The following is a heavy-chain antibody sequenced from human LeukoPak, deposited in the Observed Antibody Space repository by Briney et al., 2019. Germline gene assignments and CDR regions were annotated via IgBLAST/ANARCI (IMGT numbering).Heavy chain of an antibody. CDR1: GYTFTSYD. Sequence: ASVKASCKPSGYTFTSYDINWVRQATGQGLEWMGWMNPNSGNTGYAQKFQGRVTMTRNTSISTAYMELSSLRSEDTAVYYCARVPFYDSYPVGYWGQGTLVTVSS. V-gene: IGHV1-8*01. CDR3: ARVPFYDSYPVGY. CDR2: MNPNSGNT. J-gene: IGHJ4*02. D-gene: IGHD3-22*01.